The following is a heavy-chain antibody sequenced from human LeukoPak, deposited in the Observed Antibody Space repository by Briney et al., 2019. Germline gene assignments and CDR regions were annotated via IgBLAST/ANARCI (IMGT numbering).Heavy chain of an antibody. V-gene: IGHV4-59*01. CDR1: GGSMRNYY. D-gene: IGHD4-17*01. CDR2: IYYSGST. CDR3: AREGGVLFYGDSTYYFDY. J-gene: IGHJ4*02. Sequence: SETLSLTCTVSGGSMRNYYWSWIRQPPGKGLEWIGYIYYSGSTNYNPSLKSRVTISVDTSKNQFSLKLSSVTAADTAVYYCAREGGVLFYGDSTYYFDYWGQGTLVTVSS.